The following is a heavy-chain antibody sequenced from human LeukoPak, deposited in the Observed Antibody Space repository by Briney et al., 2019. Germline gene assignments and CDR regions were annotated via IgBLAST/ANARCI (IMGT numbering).Heavy chain of an antibody. J-gene: IGHJ4*02. D-gene: IGHD3-10*01. CDR1: GFTFADFT. Sequence: PGGSLRLSYSASGFTFADFTMSWFRQTPGQGLEWVGFIRSKVYGGAPEHAASVAARFTISRDDSTSIAYLQMNSLQVEDTAVYYCARGSGRYVMVDWWGQGTLVTVSS. CDR2: IRSKVYGGAP. CDR3: ARGSGRYVMVDW. V-gene: IGHV3-49*03.